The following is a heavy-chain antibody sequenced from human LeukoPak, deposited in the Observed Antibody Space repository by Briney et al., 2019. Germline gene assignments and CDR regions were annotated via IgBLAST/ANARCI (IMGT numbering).Heavy chain of an antibody. CDR1: GYSFTTYW. J-gene: IGHJ4*02. CDR3: TRQGSGWPLDF. D-gene: IGHD6-19*01. CDR2: IDPSDSYT. Sequence: GESLKISSQGSGYSFTTYWITWVRPMPGKGLEWMGRIDPSDSYTNYSPSFQGHFTISADKSISTAYLQWSSLRAPDTAMYYCTRQGSGWPLDFWGQGNLVTVSS. V-gene: IGHV5-10-1*01.